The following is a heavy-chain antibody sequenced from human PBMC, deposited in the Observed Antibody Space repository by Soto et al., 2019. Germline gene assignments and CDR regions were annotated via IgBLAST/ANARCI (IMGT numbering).Heavy chain of an antibody. V-gene: IGHV4-34*01. J-gene: IGHJ4*02. CDR1: GGSFSGYY. CDR3: ARDRGRYSSGWYSDY. CDR2: INHSGST. Sequence: SETLSLTCAVYGGSFSGYYWSWIRQPPGKGLEWIGEINHSGSTNYNPSLKSRVTISVDTSKNQFSLKLSSVTAADTAVYYCARDRGRYSSGWYSDYWGQGTLVTVSS. D-gene: IGHD6-19*01.